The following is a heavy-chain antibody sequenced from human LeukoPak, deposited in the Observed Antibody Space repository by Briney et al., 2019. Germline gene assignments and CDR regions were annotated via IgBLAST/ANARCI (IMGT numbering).Heavy chain of an antibody. Sequence: SVKVSCKASGGTFSSYAISWVRQAPGQGLEWMGGIIPIFGTANYAQKFQGRVTMTEDTSTNTAYMELSSLRSEDTAVYYCATVFPKLWFGELLRYKWFDPWGQGTLVTVSS. CDR3: ATVFPKLWFGELLRYKWFDP. CDR2: IIPIFGTA. V-gene: IGHV1-69*06. D-gene: IGHD3-10*01. CDR1: GGTFSSYA. J-gene: IGHJ5*02.